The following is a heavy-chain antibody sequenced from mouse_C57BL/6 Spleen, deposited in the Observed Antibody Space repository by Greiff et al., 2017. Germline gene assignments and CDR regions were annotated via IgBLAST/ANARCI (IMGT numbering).Heavy chain of an antibody. CDR2: IYPGDGDT. CDR3: ARSRGDY. Sequence: VQLQQSGPELVKPGASVPLSCTASVYAFSRSWLNLVKQRPGKGLEWIGRIYPGDGDTNYNGQFKGKATLTADKSSSTAYMQLSSLTSEDSAVYFCARSRGDYGGQGTSVTVSS. CDR1: VYAFSRSW. V-gene: IGHV1-82*01. J-gene: IGHJ4*01.